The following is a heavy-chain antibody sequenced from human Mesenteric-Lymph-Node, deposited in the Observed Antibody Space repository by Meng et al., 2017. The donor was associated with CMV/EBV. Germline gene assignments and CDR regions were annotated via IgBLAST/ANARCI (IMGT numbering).Heavy chain of an antibody. Sequence: GESLKISCAASGFDVSKNYMSWVRQAPGKGLEWVSVIYIGGPTYYADSVKGRFTISRDNAKNSLYLQMNSLRAEDTAVYYCASGYSSTSPNWFDPWGQGTLVTVSS. D-gene: IGHD2-2*01. CDR2: IYIGGPT. CDR3: ASGYSSTSPNWFDP. V-gene: IGHV3-53*01. J-gene: IGHJ5*02. CDR1: GFDVSKNY.